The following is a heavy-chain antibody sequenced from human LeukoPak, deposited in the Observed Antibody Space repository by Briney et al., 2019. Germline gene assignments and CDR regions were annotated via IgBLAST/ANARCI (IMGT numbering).Heavy chain of an antibody. CDR3: AKEGYVSLDP. CDR1: GFTFSSYA. D-gene: IGHD2-2*01. Sequence: GGPLRLSCVGSGFTFSSYAISWVRQAPGKGLEWVSTLSGGGATANNADSVKGRFTISRDKSKNTVYLQMNSLRAEDTAVYYCAKEGYVSLDPWGQGTLVTVSA. J-gene: IGHJ5*02. CDR2: LSGGGATA. V-gene: IGHV3-23*01.